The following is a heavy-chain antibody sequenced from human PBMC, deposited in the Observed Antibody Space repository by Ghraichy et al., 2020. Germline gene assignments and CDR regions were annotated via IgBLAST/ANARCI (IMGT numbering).Heavy chain of an antibody. V-gene: IGHV2-70*04. D-gene: IGHD2-2*01. CDR1: GFSLTTTRVR. Sequence: SGPTLVKPTQTLTLTCTFSGFSLTTTRVRVGWIRQPPGKALEWLARIDWDDDKFYTTSLKTRLTISKDTSKNQVVLTMTNMAPVDTATYYCARIGYCSSTSCAFDYWGQGTLVTVSS. CDR3: ARIGYCSSTSCAFDY. CDR2: IDWDDDK. J-gene: IGHJ4*02.